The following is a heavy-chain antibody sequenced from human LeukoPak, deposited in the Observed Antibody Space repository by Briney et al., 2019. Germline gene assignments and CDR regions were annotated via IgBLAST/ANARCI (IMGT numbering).Heavy chain of an antibody. Sequence: GGSLRLSCSASGFTFSDYAVHWVRQAPGKGLEYVSGINTDGGSTYYADSVKGRFTISRDNSKNTLYLQMNSLRANDTAVYYCANSLGTLAGPSDYWGQGTLVTVSS. J-gene: IGHJ4*02. CDR3: ANSLGTLAGPSDY. D-gene: IGHD6-19*01. CDR1: GFTFSDYA. CDR2: INTDGGST. V-gene: IGHV3-64*04.